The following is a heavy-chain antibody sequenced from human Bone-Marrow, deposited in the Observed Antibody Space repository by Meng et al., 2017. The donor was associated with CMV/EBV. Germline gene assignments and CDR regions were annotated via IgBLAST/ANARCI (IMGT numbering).Heavy chain of an antibody. J-gene: IGHJ6*02. CDR3: ARDIVVVPAARYYYYYGMDV. Sequence: GGSLRLSCAASGFTFSSYAMHWVRQAPGKGLEWVAVISYDGSNKYYADSVKGRFTISRDNSKNTLYLQMNGLRAEDTAVYYCARDIVVVPAARYYYYYGMDVWGQGTTVTVSS. V-gene: IGHV3-30*04. CDR1: GFTFSSYA. D-gene: IGHD2-2*01. CDR2: ISYDGSNK.